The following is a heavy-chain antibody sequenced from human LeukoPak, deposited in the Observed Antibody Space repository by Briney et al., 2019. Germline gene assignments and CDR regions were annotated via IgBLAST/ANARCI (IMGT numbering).Heavy chain of an antibody. CDR3: ARDRAGYSYGTFDY. J-gene: IGHJ4*02. D-gene: IGHD5-18*01. CDR1: DYTSTSYG. CDR2: ISAYNGNT. V-gene: IGHV1-18*01. Sequence: GASVKVSCKASDYTSTSYGISWVRQAPGQGLEWMGWISAYNGNTNYAQKLQGRVTMTTDTSTSTAYMELRSLRSDDTAVYYCARDRAGYSYGTFDYWGQGTLVTVSS.